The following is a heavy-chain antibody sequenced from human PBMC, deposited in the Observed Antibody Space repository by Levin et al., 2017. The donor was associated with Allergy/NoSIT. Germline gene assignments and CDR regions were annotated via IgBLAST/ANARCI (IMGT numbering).Heavy chain of an antibody. J-gene: IGHJ4*02. Sequence: GESLKISCAASGFTFSSYAMNWVRQAPGKGLEWISYISATSGTINSADSVKGRFTISRDNAKNSLYLQMNSLRDEDTAIYYCARDSTYYYHISGYCDYWGQGTLVTVSS. D-gene: IGHD3-22*01. CDR2: ISATSGTI. CDR1: GFTFSSYA. V-gene: IGHV3-48*02. CDR3: ARDSTYYYHISGYCDY.